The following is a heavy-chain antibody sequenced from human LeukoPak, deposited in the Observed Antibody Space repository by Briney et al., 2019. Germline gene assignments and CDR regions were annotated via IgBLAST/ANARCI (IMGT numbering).Heavy chain of an antibody. CDR2: ISSSGSTI. Sequence: PGGSLRLSCAASGFTFSSYEMNWVRQAPGKGLEWVSYISSSGSTIYYADSVKGRFTISRDNSKNSLYLQMNSLRAEDTAVYYCAKDGRMTTVTSYYYYYYMDVWGKGTTVTISS. CDR1: GFTFSSYE. V-gene: IGHV3-48*03. CDR3: AKDGRMTTVTSYYYYYYMDV. D-gene: IGHD4-17*01. J-gene: IGHJ6*03.